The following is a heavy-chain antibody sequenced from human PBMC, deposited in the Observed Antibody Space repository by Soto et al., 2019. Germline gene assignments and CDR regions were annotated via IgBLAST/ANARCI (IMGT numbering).Heavy chain of an antibody. Sequence: QITLKESGPTLVKPTQTLTLTCTFSGFSLSTSGVGVGWIRQPPGKALEWLALIYWNDDKRYSPSLKSRLTSTNDTSKNQVVLTMTNMYPVDTATYYCAHHYEILTGYSNWFDPWGQGTLVTVSS. CDR1: GFSLSTSGVG. J-gene: IGHJ5*02. CDR2: IYWNDDK. V-gene: IGHV2-5*01. D-gene: IGHD3-9*01. CDR3: AHHYEILTGYSNWFDP.